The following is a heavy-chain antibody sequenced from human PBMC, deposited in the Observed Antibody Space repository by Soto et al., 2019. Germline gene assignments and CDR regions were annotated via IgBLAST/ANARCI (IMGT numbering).Heavy chain of an antibody. J-gene: IGHJ6*02. CDR2: IRSKANSYAT. V-gene: IGHV3-73*01. CDR3: TRLGSPKGGMDV. Sequence: GESLKISCAASGFTFSGSAMHWVRQAAGNGLEWVGRIRSKANSYATAYAASVKGRFTISRDDSKNTAYLQMNSLKTEDTAVYYCTRLGSPKGGMDVWGQGTTVTVSS. CDR1: GFTFSGSA. D-gene: IGHD6-13*01.